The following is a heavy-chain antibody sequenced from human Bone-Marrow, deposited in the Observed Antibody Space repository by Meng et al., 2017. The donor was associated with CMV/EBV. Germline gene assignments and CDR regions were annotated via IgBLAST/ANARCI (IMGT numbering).Heavy chain of an antibody. D-gene: IGHD6-6*01. Sequence: GESLKISCAASGLTFSSYGMHWVRQAPGKGLEWVAVIWYDGSNKYYADSVKGRFTISRDNSKNTLYLQMNSLKTEDTAVYYCTTNSRIAARPDAYYYYGMDVWGQGTTVTVSS. J-gene: IGHJ6*02. CDR1: GLTFSSYG. CDR3: TTNSRIAARPDAYYYYGMDV. V-gene: IGHV3-33*01. CDR2: IWYDGSNK.